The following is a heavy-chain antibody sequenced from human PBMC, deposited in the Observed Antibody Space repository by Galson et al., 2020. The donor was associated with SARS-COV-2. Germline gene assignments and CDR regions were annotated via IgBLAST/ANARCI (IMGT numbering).Heavy chain of an antibody. CDR2: ISAYNGHT. J-gene: IGHJ4*02. V-gene: IGHV1-18*01. CDR1: GYTFTSYG. D-gene: IGHD4-17*01. Sequence: ASVTVTCKASGYTFTSYGISWVRQAPGQGPEWMGWISAYNGHTNYPPKHPGRVTMTTDTATSTASMELRSLRSDDTAVYYCARPILYGDHEDYFDYWGQGTLVTVSS. CDR3: ARPILYGDHEDYFDY.